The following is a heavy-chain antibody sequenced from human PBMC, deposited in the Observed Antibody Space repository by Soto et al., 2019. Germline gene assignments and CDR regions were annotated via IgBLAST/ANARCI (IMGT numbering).Heavy chain of an antibody. V-gene: IGHV1-18*01. D-gene: IGHD6-19*01. CDR2: ISAYNGNT. CDR1: GYTFTSYG. CDR3: AADLVAVAEYYFDY. Sequence: ASVKVSCKASGYTFTSYGISWVRQAPGQGLEWMGWISAYNGNTNYAQKLQGRVTMTTDTSTSTAYMELSSLRSDDTAVYYCAADLVAVAEYYFDYWGQGTLVTVSS. J-gene: IGHJ4*02.